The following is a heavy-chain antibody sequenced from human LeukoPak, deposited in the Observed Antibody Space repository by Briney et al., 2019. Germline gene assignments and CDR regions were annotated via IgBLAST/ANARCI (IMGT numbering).Heavy chain of an antibody. V-gene: IGHV1-8*03. J-gene: IGHJ3*02. CDR1: GYTFTSYD. Sequence: ASVKVSCKASGYTFTSYDINWVRQATGQGLEWMGWMNPNSGNTGYAQKFQGRVTITRNTSISTAYMELSSLRSEDTAVYYCARVGSSPRGAFDIWGQGTMVTVSS. CDR2: MNPNSGNT. CDR3: ARVGSSPRGAFDI. D-gene: IGHD2-2*01.